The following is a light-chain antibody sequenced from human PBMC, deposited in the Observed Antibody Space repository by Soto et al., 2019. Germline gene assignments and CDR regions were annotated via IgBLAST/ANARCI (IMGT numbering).Light chain of an antibody. J-gene: IGKJ1*01. V-gene: IGKV3-20*01. Sequence: EIVMTQSPPTLSVSPGERVTLSCRASEGVGSNLAWYQQKPGQAPRLLIYDASNRATGIPDRISGSGSGTDFTLTISRLEPEDFAVYYCQQYGSPPQTFGQGTKVDIK. CDR1: EGVGSN. CDR3: QQYGSPPQT. CDR2: DAS.